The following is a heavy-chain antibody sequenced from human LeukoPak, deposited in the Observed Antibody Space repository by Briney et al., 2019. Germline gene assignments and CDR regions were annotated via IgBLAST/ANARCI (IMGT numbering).Heavy chain of an antibody. J-gene: IGHJ4*02. CDR1: GFTFTNAW. CDR3: TTDLGTYYHGSQRLIPIDY. CDR2: IKSKTDGETT. D-gene: IGHD3-10*01. Sequence: GGSLRLSCVDSGFTFTNAWMSWVRQAPGKGLEWIGRIKSKTDGETTNYAEPVRGRSTISRDDSKSAVYLQMNSLKIEDTAVYYCTTDLGTYYHGSQRLIPIDYWGQGTLVTVSS. V-gene: IGHV3-15*01.